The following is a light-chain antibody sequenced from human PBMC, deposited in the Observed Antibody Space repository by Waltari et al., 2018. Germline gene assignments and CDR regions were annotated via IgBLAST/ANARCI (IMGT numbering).Light chain of an antibody. V-gene: IGLV1-47*01. CDR3: AAWDDSLSGPV. J-gene: IGLJ2*01. Sequence: QSLLTQPPSASGTPGQRVTTPCSGSIPTIGSNYVSWYPQLPGTAPKPLIYRKKQRPPGVSDRFSGAKSGTSASLAISGLRSEDEADYYCAAWDDSLSGPVFGGGTKLTVL. CDR1: IPTIGSNY. CDR2: RKK.